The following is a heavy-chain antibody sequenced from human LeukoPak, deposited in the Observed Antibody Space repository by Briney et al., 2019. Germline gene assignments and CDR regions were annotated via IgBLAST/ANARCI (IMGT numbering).Heavy chain of an antibody. D-gene: IGHD6-13*01. CDR1: GYTFTSYG. CDR3: ARDSLGYSSSWGFDY. V-gene: IGHV1-18*01. Sequence: ASVKVSCKASGYTFTSYGISWVRQAPGQGLEWMGWISAYNGNTNYAQKLQGRVTMTTDTSTSTAYMELRSLRSDDTAVYYCARDSLGYSSSWGFDYWGQGTLVTVSS. J-gene: IGHJ4*02. CDR2: ISAYNGNT.